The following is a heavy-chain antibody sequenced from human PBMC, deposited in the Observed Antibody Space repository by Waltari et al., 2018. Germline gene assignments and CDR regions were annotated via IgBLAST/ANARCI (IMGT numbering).Heavy chain of an antibody. CDR1: GGSFSGYY. J-gene: IGHJ4*02. Sequence: QVQLQQWGAGLLKPSETLSLTCAVYGGSFSGYYWCWIRQPPGKGLEWIGEINHSGSTTYNPSLKSRVTISVDTSKNQFSLKLSSVTAADTAVYYCARGLYHSDFWSGYYTYFDYWGQGTLVTVSS. V-gene: IGHV4-34*01. D-gene: IGHD3-3*01. CDR3: ARGLYHSDFWSGYYTYFDY. CDR2: INHSGST.